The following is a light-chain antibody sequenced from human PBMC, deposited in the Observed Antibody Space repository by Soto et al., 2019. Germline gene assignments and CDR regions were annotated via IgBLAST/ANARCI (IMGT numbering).Light chain of an antibody. V-gene: IGKV3-15*01. CDR2: TAS. CDR3: QQYDNWPPVT. CDR1: QSVSSN. J-gene: IGKJ2*01. Sequence: EIVMTQSPATLSVSPGERATLSCTASQSVSSNLAGYQHKPGQAPRLLLYTASTRTTSIPARLSGSGSETEFTLSISGLQSEDGAVYYCQQYDNWPPVTFGQGTKLEIK.